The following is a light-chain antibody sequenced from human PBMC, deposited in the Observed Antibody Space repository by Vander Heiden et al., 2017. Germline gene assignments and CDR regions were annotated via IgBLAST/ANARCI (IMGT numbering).Light chain of an antibody. CDR1: RSPIGAGYD. CDR3: QSYDSSLSGYWV. V-gene: IGLV1-40*01. CDR2: GNS. Sequence: QSVLTQPPSVSGAPGQRVTIPCTGCRSPIGAGYDVHCYQHLPGTAPNLLIYGNSNRPSGVPDRFSGSKSGTSASLAITGLQAEDEADYYCQSYDSSLSGYWVFGGGTKLTVL. J-gene: IGLJ3*02.